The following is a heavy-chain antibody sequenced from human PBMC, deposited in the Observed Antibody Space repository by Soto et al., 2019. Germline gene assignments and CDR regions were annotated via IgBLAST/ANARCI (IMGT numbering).Heavy chain of an antibody. Sequence: SETLSLTCDVSGGSLSSYYWTWIRQPPGKGLEYIGYIYYSGSINYNPSLKSRVTISVDTSKNQFSLKLNSVTTADTAVYYCARAMRSYYALDVWGQGTAVTVSS. CDR1: GGSLSSYY. D-gene: IGHD2-2*01. V-gene: IGHV4-59*01. CDR2: IYYSGSI. CDR3: ARAMRSYYALDV. J-gene: IGHJ6*02.